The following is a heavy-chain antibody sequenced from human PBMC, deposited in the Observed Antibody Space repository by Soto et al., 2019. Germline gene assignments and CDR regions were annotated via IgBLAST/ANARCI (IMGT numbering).Heavy chain of an antibody. Sequence: QLQLQESGPGLVKPSETLSLTCSVSDDSINSDKYYWGWIRQPPGKGLEWIGSIYYRGNAYYNPSLQTRVTISLDKSRSPFSRKLNSVTAADSAVYFCARLEGLATISYYFDFWGPGALVTVSS. V-gene: IGHV4-39*01. CDR3: ARLEGLATISYYFDF. J-gene: IGHJ4*02. CDR2: IYYRGNA. CDR1: DDSINSDKYY. D-gene: IGHD3-9*01.